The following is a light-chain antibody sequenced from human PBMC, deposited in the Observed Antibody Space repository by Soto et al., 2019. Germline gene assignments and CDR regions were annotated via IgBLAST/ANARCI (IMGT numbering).Light chain of an antibody. CDR1: SSDVDGYNY. CDR3: SSYTSSSTPVL. V-gene: IGLV2-14*01. Sequence: QSALTQPASVSGSPGQSITISCTGTSSDVDGYNYVSWYQQHPGKAPKLMIYDVSYRPSGVSNRFSGSKSGNTASLTISGLQAEDEADYYCSSYTSSSTPVLFGGGTKLTVL. J-gene: IGLJ2*01. CDR2: DVS.